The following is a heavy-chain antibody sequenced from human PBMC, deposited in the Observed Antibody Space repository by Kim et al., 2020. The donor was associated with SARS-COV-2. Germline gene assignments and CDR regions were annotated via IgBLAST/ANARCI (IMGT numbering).Heavy chain of an antibody. J-gene: IGHJ6*03. CDR3: ARGRGYCSSTSCYEGYYYYYMDV. Sequence: GGSLRLSCAASGFTFSDYYMSWIRQAPGKGLEWVSYISSSGSTIYYADSVKGRFTISRDNAKNSLYLQMNSLRAEDTAVYYCARGRGYCSSTSCYEGYYYYYMDVWGKGTTVTVSS. CDR1: GFTFSDYY. D-gene: IGHD2-2*01. V-gene: IGHV3-11*01. CDR2: ISSSGSTI.